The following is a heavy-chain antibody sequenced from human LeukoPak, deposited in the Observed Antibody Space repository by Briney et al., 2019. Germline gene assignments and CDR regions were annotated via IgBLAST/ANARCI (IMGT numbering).Heavy chain of an antibody. Sequence: ASVKVSCKASGYTFTGYYMHWVRQAPGQGLEWMGWINPNSGGTNYAQKFQDRVTMTRDTSISTAYMELSRLGSDDTAVYYCARDRKMGTTNSFDYWGQGTLVTVSS. J-gene: IGHJ4*02. CDR3: ARDRKMGTTNSFDY. D-gene: IGHD1-26*01. V-gene: IGHV1-2*02. CDR1: GYTFTGYY. CDR2: INPNSGGT.